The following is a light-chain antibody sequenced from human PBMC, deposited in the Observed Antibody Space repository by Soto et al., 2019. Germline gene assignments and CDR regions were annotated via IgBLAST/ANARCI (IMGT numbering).Light chain of an antibody. CDR1: QSVSKYY. CDR2: GAC. V-gene: IGKV3-20*01. Sequence: IVLTQSPGTLSLSPGERATLSCRASQSVSKYYFAWYQQKPGQAPRLLIYGACNRATGIPGRFSGSGSGTDFTLTISRMEPEDFAVDDCQQYGSSGTFGQGTKVDIK. J-gene: IGKJ1*01. CDR3: QQYGSSGT.